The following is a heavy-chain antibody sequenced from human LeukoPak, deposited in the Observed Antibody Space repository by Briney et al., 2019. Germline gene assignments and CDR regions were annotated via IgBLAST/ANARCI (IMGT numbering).Heavy chain of an antibody. J-gene: IGHJ4*02. V-gene: IGHV4-59*01. Sequence: PPETPSLTSTVSGGSPTRYNWSWIRQPPGKRLGWIGYIYYSGSTNYNPSLKSRVTISVDTSNTQFSLKLSSVTAADTAVYYCARVRGHNFDYWGQGTLVTVSS. D-gene: IGHD3-16*01. CDR1: GGSPTRYN. CDR2: IYYSGST. CDR3: ARVRGHNFDY.